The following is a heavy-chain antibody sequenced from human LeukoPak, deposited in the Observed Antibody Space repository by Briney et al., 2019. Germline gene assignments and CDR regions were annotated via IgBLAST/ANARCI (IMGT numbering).Heavy chain of an antibody. J-gene: IGHJ5*02. V-gene: IGHV4-4*07. CDR2: IYTSGST. CDR1: GGSISSYY. CDR3: ARDPGDGNWFDP. Sequence: SETLSLTCTVSGGSISSYYWSWIRQPAEKGLEWIGRIYTSGSTNYNPSLKSRVTMSVDTSKNQFSLKLGSVTAADTAVYYCARDPGDGNWFDPWGQGTLVTVSS. D-gene: IGHD1-1*01.